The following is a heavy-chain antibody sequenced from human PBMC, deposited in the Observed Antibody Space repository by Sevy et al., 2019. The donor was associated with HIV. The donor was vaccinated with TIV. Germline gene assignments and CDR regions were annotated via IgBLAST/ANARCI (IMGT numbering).Heavy chain of an antibody. Sequence: GGSLRLSCATSGFTFNKYNMNWVRQAPGKGLEWVSTINGYSTDIYYADSVKGRFTISRDDAKNSLYLQMNGLRAEDTAIYYCARAEQTYFFDYWGQGTLVTVSS. V-gene: IGHV3-21*06. CDR1: GFTFNKYN. CDR3: ARAEQTYFFDY. J-gene: IGHJ4*02. CDR2: INGYSTDI.